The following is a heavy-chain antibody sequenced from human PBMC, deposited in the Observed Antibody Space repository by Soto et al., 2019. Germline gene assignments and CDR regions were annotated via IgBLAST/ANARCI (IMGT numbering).Heavy chain of an antibody. D-gene: IGHD1-1*01. J-gene: IGHJ6*02. CDR2: IYPGDSDT. CDR1: GYSFTSYW. V-gene: IGHV5-51*01. Sequence: GESLKISCKGSGYSFTSYWIGWVRQMPGKGLEWMGIIYPGDSDTRYSPSFQGQATISADKSISTAYLQWSSLKASDTAMYYCARLQRQVDYYYYYGMDVWGQGTTVTVSS. CDR3: ARLQRQVDYYYYYGMDV.